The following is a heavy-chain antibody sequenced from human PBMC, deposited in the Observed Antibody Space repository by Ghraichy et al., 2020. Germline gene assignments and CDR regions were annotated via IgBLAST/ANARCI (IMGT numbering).Heavy chain of an antibody. CDR2: IYYSGST. Sequence: SETLSLTCTVSGGSISSYYWSWIRQPPGKGLEWIGYIYYSGSTNYNPSLKSRVTISVDTSKNQFSLKLSSVTAADTAVYYCARVPFSYGMDVWGQVTTVTVSS. V-gene: IGHV4-59*01. CDR1: GGSISSYY. CDR3: ARVPFSYGMDV. D-gene: IGHD3-16*01. J-gene: IGHJ6*02.